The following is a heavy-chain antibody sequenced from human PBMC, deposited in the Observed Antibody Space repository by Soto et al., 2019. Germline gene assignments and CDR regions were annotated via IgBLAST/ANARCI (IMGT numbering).Heavy chain of an antibody. CDR1: GGSFSGYY. Sequence: PSETLSLTCAVYGGSFSGYYWSWIRQPPGKGLEWIGEINHSGSTNYNPSLKSRVTISVDTSKNQFSLKLSSVTAADTAVYYCAKMSSGWYINWFDPWGQGTLVTVSS. CDR3: AKMSSGWYINWFDP. CDR2: INHSGST. D-gene: IGHD6-19*01. V-gene: IGHV4-34*01. J-gene: IGHJ5*02.